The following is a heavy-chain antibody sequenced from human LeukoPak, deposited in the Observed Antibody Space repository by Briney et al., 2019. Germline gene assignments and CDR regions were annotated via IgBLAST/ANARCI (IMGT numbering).Heavy chain of an antibody. CDR2: ISSSGSV. CDR3: ARIPLGYSGAYYFDY. J-gene: IGHJ4*02. Sequence: PSETLSLTCTVSRGSNSGSIRSYYWSWLRQPPGKGLEWIGYISSSGSVNDNPSLRSRVTISVDTSKNQFFLNLSSVSAADTAVYYCARIPLGYSGAYYFDYWGQGTLVTVSP. D-gene: IGHD5-12*01. V-gene: IGHV4-4*09. CDR1: RGSNSGSIRSYY.